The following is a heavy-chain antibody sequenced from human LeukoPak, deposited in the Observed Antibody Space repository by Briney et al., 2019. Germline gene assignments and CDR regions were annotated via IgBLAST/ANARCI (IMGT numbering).Heavy chain of an antibody. CDR2: TYYRSNWNN. J-gene: IGHJ6*02. CDR1: GDSVSSNSAA. CDR3: ARDKEAKAANFGLDV. Sequence: SQTLSLTCAVSGDSVSSNSAAWNWIRQSPSRGREWLGRTYYRSNWNNDYAVYVKSRITINPYTSKNQFSLQLNSVTPEDTAVYYCARDKEAKAANFGLDVWGQGTTVIVSS. V-gene: IGHV6-1*01.